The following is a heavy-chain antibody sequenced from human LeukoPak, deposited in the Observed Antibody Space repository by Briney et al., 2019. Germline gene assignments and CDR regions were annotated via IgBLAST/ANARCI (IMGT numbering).Heavy chain of an antibody. J-gene: IGHJ5*02. D-gene: IGHD3-9*01. V-gene: IGHV3-23*01. Sequence: GGSLRLSCAASGFTFSSYAMSWVRQAPGKGLEWVSAISGSGGSTYYADSVKGRFTISRDNSKNTLYLQMNSLRAEDTAVYYCARDGDYYDILTGYPVKYNWFDPWGQGTLVTVSS. CDR1: GFTFSSYA. CDR3: ARDGDYYDILTGYPVKYNWFDP. CDR2: ISGSGGST.